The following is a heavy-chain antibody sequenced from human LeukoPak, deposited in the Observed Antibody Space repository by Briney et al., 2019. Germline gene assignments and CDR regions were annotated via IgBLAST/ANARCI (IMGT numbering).Heavy chain of an antibody. V-gene: IGHV5-51*01. Sequence: GESLQISSKASGYSFTTYWISWVRPMTGKGLEWMAIIFPGDSDTRYSPSFRGQVTISADKSITTAYLQWRSLKASDTAMYYCARPNLMAASSNDAFDIWGQGTMVTVSS. CDR2: IFPGDSDT. D-gene: IGHD6-13*01. CDR3: ARPNLMAASSNDAFDI. J-gene: IGHJ3*02. CDR1: GYSFTTYW.